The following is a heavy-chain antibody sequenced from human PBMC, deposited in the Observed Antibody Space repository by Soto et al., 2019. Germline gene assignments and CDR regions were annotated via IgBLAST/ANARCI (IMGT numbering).Heavy chain of an antibody. J-gene: IGHJ6*02. CDR1: GGSISSYY. Sequence: SETLSLTCTVSGGSISSYYWSWIRQPPGKGLEWIGYIYYSGSTYYNPSLKSRVTISVDTSKNQFSLKLSSVTAADTAVYYCARGGGVATIRYYYYGMDVWGQGTTVTVSS. CDR2: IYYSGST. D-gene: IGHD5-12*01. V-gene: IGHV4-59*12. CDR3: ARGGGVATIRYYYYGMDV.